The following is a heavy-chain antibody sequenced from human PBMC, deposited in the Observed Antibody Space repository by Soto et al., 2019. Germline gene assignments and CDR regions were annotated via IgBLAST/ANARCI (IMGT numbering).Heavy chain of an antibody. D-gene: IGHD2-2*01. CDR3: ATLPAANDYYYGMDV. CDR1: GGSVSISTYY. CDR2: ILHSGST. V-gene: IGHV4-39*01. Sequence: PSETLSLTCSVSGGSVSISTYYWAWVRQTPGKGLEWLGSILHSGSTYYNPSLKSRLTLSVDTSEDQFSLNLSSVTATDTGVYYCATLPAANDYYYGMDVWGQGTTVTVSS. J-gene: IGHJ6*02.